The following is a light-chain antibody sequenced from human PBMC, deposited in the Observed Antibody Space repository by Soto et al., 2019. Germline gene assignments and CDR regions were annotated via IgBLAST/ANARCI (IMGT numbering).Light chain of an antibody. CDR3: QQYNDWPLT. CDR1: QSVSNY. V-gene: IGKV3-15*01. J-gene: IGKJ1*01. CDR2: GAF. Sequence: EVVMTQSPATLSVSPGERATLSCRASQSVSNYLAWYQQKPGQAPRLLIYGAFTRATGVPARFSGAGSGTEFTLTISSLQSEDFALYYCQQYNDWPLTFGQGTKVDIK.